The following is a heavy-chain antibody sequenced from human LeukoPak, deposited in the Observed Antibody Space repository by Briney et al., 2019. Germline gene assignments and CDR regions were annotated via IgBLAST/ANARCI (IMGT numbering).Heavy chain of an antibody. D-gene: IGHD3-10*01. Sequence: GGSLRLSCAASGFSFSSYNMNWVRQTPGKGLEWVSSITSSSTYTFYADSVKGRFTISRDNAKNSLYLQMNSLRAEDTALYYCARALNYYGSGSYSYYYYMDVWGKGTTVTVSS. CDR1: GFSFSSYN. V-gene: IGHV3-21*04. CDR2: ITSSSTYT. CDR3: ARALNYYGSGSYSYYYYMDV. J-gene: IGHJ6*03.